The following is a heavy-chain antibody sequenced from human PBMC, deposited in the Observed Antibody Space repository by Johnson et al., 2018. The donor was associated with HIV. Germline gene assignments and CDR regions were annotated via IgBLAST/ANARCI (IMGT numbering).Heavy chain of an antibody. D-gene: IGHD1-26*01. CDR2: ISSSGSTI. Sequence: EVQLVESGGGVVQPGRSLRLSCAASGFTFSGSAMHWVRQAAGKGLEWVSYISSSGSTIYYADSVKGRFTISRDNAKNSLYLQMNSLRAEDTAVYYCARLGPHDAFDIWGQGTLVTVSS. CDR3: ARLGPHDAFDI. CDR1: GFTFSGSA. J-gene: IGHJ3*02. V-gene: IGHV3-48*04.